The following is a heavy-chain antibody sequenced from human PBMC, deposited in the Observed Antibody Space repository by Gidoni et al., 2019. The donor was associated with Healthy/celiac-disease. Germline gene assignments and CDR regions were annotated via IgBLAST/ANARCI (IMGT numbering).Heavy chain of an antibody. CDR1: GGTFSSYT. CDR3: ARGDSGSYPANYYYYGMDV. V-gene: IGHV1-69*02. Sequence: QVQLVQSGAEVKKPGSSVKVSCKASGGTFSSYTISWVRQAPGQGLEWMGRIIPILGIANYAQKFQGRVTITADKSTSTAYMELSSLRSEDTAVYYCARGDSGSYPANYYYYGMDVWGQGTTVTVSS. CDR2: IIPILGIA. D-gene: IGHD1-26*01. J-gene: IGHJ6*02.